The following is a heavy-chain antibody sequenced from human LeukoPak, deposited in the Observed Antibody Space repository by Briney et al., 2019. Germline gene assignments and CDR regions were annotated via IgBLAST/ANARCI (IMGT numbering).Heavy chain of an antibody. J-gene: IGHJ6*02. V-gene: IGHV3-7*01. D-gene: IGHD2-15*01. CDR2: MKQDGSEK. CDR1: GFTFSSYW. Sequence: GGSLRLSCAASGFTFSSYWMSWVRQAPGKGLEWVANMKQDGSEKYYVDSVKGRFTISRDNAKNSLYLQMNSLRAEDTAVYYCARDGPSSLVADTYYGMDVWGQGTTVTVSS. CDR3: ARDGPSSLVADTYYGMDV.